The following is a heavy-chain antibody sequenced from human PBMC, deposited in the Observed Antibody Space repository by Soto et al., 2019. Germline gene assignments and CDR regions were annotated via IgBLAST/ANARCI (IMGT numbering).Heavy chain of an antibody. CDR2: ISYDGSNK. CDR3: AKGPPLDYDILTGYYPFDY. J-gene: IGHJ4*02. D-gene: IGHD3-9*01. CDR1: GFTFSSYG. V-gene: IGHV3-30*18. Sequence: QVQLVESGGGVVQPGRSLRLSCAASGFTFSSYGMHWVRQAPGKGLEWVAVISYDGSNKYYADSVKGRFTISRDNSKNPLYLQMNSLRAEDTAVYYCAKGPPLDYDILTGYYPFDYWGQGTLVTVSS.